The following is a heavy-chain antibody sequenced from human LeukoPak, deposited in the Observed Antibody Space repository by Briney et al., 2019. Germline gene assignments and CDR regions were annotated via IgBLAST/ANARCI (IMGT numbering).Heavy chain of an antibody. Sequence: SETLSLTCAVYGGSFSGYYWSWIRQPPGKGLEWIGEINHSGSTNYNPSLKSRVTISVDTSKNQFSLKLSSVTAADTAVYYCARLGGPQTYYYGSGRNRRFDPWGQGTLVTVSS. J-gene: IGHJ5*02. V-gene: IGHV4-34*01. D-gene: IGHD3-10*01. CDR1: GGSFSGYY. CDR2: INHSGST. CDR3: ARLGGPQTYYYGSGRNRRFDP.